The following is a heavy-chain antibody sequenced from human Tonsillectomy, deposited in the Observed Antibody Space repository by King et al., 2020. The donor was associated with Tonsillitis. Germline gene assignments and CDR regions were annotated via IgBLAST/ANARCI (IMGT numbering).Heavy chain of an antibody. V-gene: IGHV4-28*01. Sequence: VQLQESGPGLVKPSDTLSLTCAVSGYSISSSNWWGWIRQPPGKGLEWIGYIYYIGTTYYNPSLKGRVTMSVDTSKNQFSLKVSSLTAVDTAVYYCAITPLTGEDYWGQGTLVTVSS. D-gene: IGHD3-9*01. CDR1: GYSISSSNW. CDR2: IYYIGTT. CDR3: AITPLTGEDY. J-gene: IGHJ4*02.